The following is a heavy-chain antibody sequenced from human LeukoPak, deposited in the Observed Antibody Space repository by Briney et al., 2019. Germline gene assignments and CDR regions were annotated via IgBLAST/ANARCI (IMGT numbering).Heavy chain of an antibody. V-gene: IGHV3-21*01. CDR1: GFTFSSYS. Sequence: GGSLRLTCAASGFTFSSYSMNWVRQAPGKGLEWVSSISSSSSYIYYADSVKGRFTISRDNAKNSLYLQMNSLRAEDTAVYYRARDLNSGYGSPNDYWGQGTLVTVSS. CDR3: ARDLNSGYGSPNDY. CDR2: ISSSSSYI. D-gene: IGHD5-12*01. J-gene: IGHJ4*02.